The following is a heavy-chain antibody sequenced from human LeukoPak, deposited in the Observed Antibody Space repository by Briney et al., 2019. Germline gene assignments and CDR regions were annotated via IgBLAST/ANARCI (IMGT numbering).Heavy chain of an antibody. CDR3: ARSDEYASEYYLDY. J-gene: IGHJ4*02. D-gene: IGHD2-2*01. Sequence: ASVKLSCKASRYTFTGYYMSCVRQAPGQGFEWMGWISPNRSARNYAQKFQGRVTMTRDTSITTAYMEVSGLTFDATAVYYCARSDEYASEYYLDYWGQGTLVTVSS. CDR1: RYTFTGYY. CDR2: ISPNRSAR. V-gene: IGHV1-2*02.